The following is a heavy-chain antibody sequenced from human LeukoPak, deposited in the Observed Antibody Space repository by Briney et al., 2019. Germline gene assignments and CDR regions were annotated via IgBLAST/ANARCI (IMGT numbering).Heavy chain of an antibody. CDR2: ISGSGGST. Sequence: PGGSLRLSCAASGFTFSSYAMSWVRQAPGKGLEWVSAISGSGGSTYYADSVKGRFTISRDNSKNTLYLQMNSLRAEDTAVYYCTLRGYCSSTSCYFLDYWGQGTLVTVSS. J-gene: IGHJ4*02. CDR3: TLRGYCSSTSCYFLDY. CDR1: GFTFSSYA. V-gene: IGHV3-23*01. D-gene: IGHD2-2*01.